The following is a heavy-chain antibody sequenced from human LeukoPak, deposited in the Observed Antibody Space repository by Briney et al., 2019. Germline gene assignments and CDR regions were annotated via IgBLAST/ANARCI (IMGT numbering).Heavy chain of an antibody. CDR2: INPNSGGT. CDR1: GYTFTGYY. CDR3: ARARDSSGWIDY. Sequence: ASVKVSCKASGYTFTGYYMHWVRQAPGQGLEWMGWINPNSGGTNYAQKFQGWVTMTRDTSISTAYMELSRLRSEDTAVYYCARARDSSGWIDYWGQGTLVTVSS. V-gene: IGHV1-2*04. J-gene: IGHJ4*02. D-gene: IGHD6-19*01.